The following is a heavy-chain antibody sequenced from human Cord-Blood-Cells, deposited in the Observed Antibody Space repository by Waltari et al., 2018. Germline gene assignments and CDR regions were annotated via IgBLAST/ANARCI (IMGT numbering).Heavy chain of an antibody. V-gene: IGHV4-34*01. J-gene: IGHJ3*02. Sequence: QVQLQQWGAGLLKPSETLSLTCAVYGGSFSGYYWSWIRQPPGNGLEWIGEINHSGSTNDNPSLKIRRTREVDTSKNRFSLKLSSVTAADTAVYYCARPRIVGATRAFDIWGQGTMVTVAS. D-gene: IGHD1-26*01. CDR3: ARPRIVGATRAFDI. CDR2: INHSGST. CDR1: GGSFSGYY.